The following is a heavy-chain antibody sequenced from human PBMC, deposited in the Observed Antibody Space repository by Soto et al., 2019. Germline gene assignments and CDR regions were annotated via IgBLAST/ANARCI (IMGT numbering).Heavy chain of an antibody. J-gene: IGHJ4*02. V-gene: IGHV3-11*01. D-gene: IGHD5-18*01. CDR3: ATPQASGYIYGLPY. CDR1: GFTFSDHY. Sequence: GGSLRLSCAASGFTFSDHYMSWIRQAPGKGLEWVSHISSSGDTINYADSVKGRFTISRDNVKNSLYLQMNSLRAEDTAVYYCATPQASGYIYGLPYWGQGTLVTVSS. CDR2: ISSSGDTI.